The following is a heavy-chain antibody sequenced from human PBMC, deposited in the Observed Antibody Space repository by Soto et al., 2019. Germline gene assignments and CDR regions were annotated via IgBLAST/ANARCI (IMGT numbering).Heavy chain of an antibody. V-gene: IGHV4-39*01. CDR1: GASISGSGHY. D-gene: IGHD3-10*01. J-gene: IGHJ4*02. Sequence: SETLSLTCTVSGASISGSGHYWGWIRQPPGKGLEWIGSIYYSGSTYYNPSLKSRVTISVDTSKNQFSLKLSSVTAADTAVYYCARGVYGSGIYPDTNFDYWGQGTLLTVSS. CDR3: ARGVYGSGIYPDTNFDY. CDR2: IYYSGST.